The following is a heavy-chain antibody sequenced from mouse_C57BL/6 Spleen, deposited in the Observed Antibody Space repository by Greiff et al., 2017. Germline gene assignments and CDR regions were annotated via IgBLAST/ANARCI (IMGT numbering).Heavy chain of an antibody. CDR2: ISSGGACI. CDR1: GFTFSSYA. CDR3: TREGYGY. Sequence: EVQRVESGEGLVKPGGSLKLSCAASGFTFSSYAMSWVRQTPEKRLEWVAYISSGGACIYYADTVKGRFTISRDNARNTLYREMSSLKSEDTAMYYCTREGYGYWGQGTSVTVSS. J-gene: IGHJ4*01. V-gene: IGHV5-9-1*02. D-gene: IGHD3-1*01.